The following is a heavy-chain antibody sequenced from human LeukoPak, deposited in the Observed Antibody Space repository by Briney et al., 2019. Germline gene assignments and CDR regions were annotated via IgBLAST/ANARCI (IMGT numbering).Heavy chain of an antibody. CDR2: INPSGGST. CDR1: GYTLTELS. V-gene: IGHV1-46*01. J-gene: IGHJ4*02. D-gene: IGHD3-22*01. Sequence: GASVKVSCKVSGYTLTELSMHWVRQAPGKGLEWMGIINPSGGSTSYAQKLQGRVTMTTDTSTSTAYMDLRSLRSDDTAVYYCARDQYYYDSSDYRNFDYWGQGTLVTVSS. CDR3: ARDQYYYDSSDYRNFDY.